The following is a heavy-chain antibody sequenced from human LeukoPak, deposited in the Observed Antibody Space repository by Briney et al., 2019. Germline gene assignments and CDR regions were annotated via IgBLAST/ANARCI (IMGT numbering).Heavy chain of an antibody. V-gene: IGHV3-33*06. D-gene: IGHD2-15*01. CDR3: AKEGEYCSGGSCYRGFDY. J-gene: IGHJ4*02. CDR1: GFTFSGYG. Sequence: PGRSLRLSCAASGFTFSGYGMHWVRQAPGKGLEWVAVIWYDGSNKYYADSVKGRFTISRDNSKNTLYLQMNSLRAEDTAVYYCAKEGEYCSGGSCYRGFDYWGQGTLVTVSS. CDR2: IWYDGSNK.